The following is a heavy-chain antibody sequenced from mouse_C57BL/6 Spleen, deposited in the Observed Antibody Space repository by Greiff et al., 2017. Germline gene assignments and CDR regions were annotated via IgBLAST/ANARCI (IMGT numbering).Heavy chain of an antibody. V-gene: IGHV1-9*01. CDR1: GYTFTGYW. CDR3: ARVPSYYGSSYRYFEV. J-gene: IGHJ1*03. D-gene: IGHD1-1*01. CDR2: ILPGSGST. Sequence: VQLQQSGAELMKPGASVKLSCKATGYTFTGYWIEWVKQRPGHGLEWIGEILPGSGSTNYNEKFKGKATFTADTSSNTAYMQLSSLTTEDSAIYYWARVPSYYGSSYRYFEVWGTGTTVTVSS.